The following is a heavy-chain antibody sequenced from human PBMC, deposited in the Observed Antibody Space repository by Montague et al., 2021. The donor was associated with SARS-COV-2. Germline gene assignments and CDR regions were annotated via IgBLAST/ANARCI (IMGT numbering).Heavy chain of an antibody. CDR2: LYYSGST. V-gene: IGHV4-59*01. D-gene: IGHD6-19*01. J-gene: IGHJ6*02. Sequence: SETLSLTCTVSGGSISSYYWSWIRQPPGKGLEWIGYLYYSGSTNYNPSLKSRVTISVDTSKNQFSLKLSSVTAADTAVYYCARVPFVAVAGTLLPYYYYYGIDLWGQGTTGTVSS. CDR3: ARVPFVAVAGTLLPYYYYYGIDL. CDR1: GGSISSYY.